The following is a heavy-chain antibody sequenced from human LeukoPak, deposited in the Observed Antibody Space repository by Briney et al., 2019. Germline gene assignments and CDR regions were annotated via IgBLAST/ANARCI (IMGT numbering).Heavy chain of an antibody. J-gene: IGHJ4*02. Sequence: HPGGSLRLSCAASGFTFSTYGMHWVRQAPGKGLEYVSAISGNGDSTYYVNSVKGRFTISRDNSKNTLYLQMGSLRAEDTAVYYCARGGSYCGYWGQGTLVTVSS. CDR1: GFTFSTYG. CDR3: ARGGSYCGY. D-gene: IGHD1-26*01. V-gene: IGHV3-64*01. CDR2: ISGNGDST.